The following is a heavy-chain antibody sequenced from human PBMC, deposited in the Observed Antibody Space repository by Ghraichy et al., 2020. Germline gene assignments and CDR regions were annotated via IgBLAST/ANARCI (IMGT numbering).Heavy chain of an antibody. D-gene: IGHD6-13*01. V-gene: IGHV4-34*01. CDR1: GGSFSGYY. J-gene: IGHJ3*02. CDR2: IHGGGST. CDR3: TRGKGIAI. Sequence: SDTLSLTCAVYGGSFSGYYWSWIRQPPGKGLEWIGEIHGGGSTNYNPSLKSRVTISVDTSKNQFSLSLTSVTAADTAVYYCTRGKGIAIWGQGTTVTVSS.